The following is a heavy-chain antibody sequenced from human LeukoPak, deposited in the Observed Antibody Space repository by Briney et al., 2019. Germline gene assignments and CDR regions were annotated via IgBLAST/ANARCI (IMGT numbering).Heavy chain of an antibody. CDR3: AKDHGYSYGYEDY. D-gene: IGHD5-18*01. J-gene: IGHJ4*02. V-gene: IGHV3-23*01. CDR2: ISGSGGST. CDR1: GLTFSSYA. Sequence: GGSLRLSCAASGLTFSSYAMNWVRQAPGKGLEWVSAISGSGGSTYYADSVKGRFTISRDNSKNTLYLQMNSLRAEDTAVYYCAKDHGYSYGYEDYWGQGTLVTVSS.